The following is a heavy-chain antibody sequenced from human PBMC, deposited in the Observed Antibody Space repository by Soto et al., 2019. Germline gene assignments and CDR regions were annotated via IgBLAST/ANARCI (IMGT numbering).Heavy chain of an antibody. CDR1: AGSFRGYY. CDR3: ARGPRILLWFGLEYFPY. D-gene: IGHD3-10*01. J-gene: IGHJ1*01. Sequence: PSETRSLTCAGSAGSFRGYYWSWIRQPPGKGLEWIGEINHSGSTNYNPSLKSRVTISVDTSKNQFSLKLSSVTAADTAVYYCARGPRILLWFGLEYFPYSGQGTLVTVS. V-gene: IGHV4-34*01. CDR2: INHSGST.